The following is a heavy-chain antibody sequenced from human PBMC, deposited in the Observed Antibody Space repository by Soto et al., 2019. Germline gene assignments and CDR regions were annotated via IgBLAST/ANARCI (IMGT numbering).Heavy chain of an antibody. V-gene: IGHV5-51*01. J-gene: IGHJ6*02. D-gene: IGHD2-15*01. Sequence: PGESLKISCKGSGYSFTSYWIGWMRQMPGKGLEWMGIIYPGDSDTRYSPSFQGQVTISADKSISTAYLQWSSLKASDTAMYYCARLNCSGGSCYTYYYYYGMDVWRQGTTVTVSS. CDR2: IYPGDSDT. CDR3: ARLNCSGGSCYTYYYYYGMDV. CDR1: GYSFTSYW.